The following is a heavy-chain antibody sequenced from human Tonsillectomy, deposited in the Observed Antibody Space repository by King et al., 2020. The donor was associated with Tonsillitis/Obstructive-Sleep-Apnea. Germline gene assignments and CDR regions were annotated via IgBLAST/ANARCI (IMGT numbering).Heavy chain of an antibody. CDR1: GFTVSSNY. Sequence: VQLVESGGGLIQPGGSLRLSCAASGFTVSSNYMSWVRQAPGKGLEWVSVIYSGGSTYYADSVKGRFTISRDNSKTTLYLQMNSLRAEDTAVYYCARGGSTRRCSSTSCRPNWCDPWGQGTLVTVSS. D-gene: IGHD2-2*01. V-gene: IGHV3-53*01. CDR2: IYSGGST. J-gene: IGHJ5*02. CDR3: ARGGSTRRCSSTSCRPNWCDP.